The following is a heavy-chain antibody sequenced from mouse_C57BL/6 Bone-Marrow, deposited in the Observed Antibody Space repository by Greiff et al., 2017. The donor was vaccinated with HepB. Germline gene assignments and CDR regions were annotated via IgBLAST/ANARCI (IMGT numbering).Heavy chain of an antibody. Sequence: EVMLVESGGGLVKPGGSLKLSCAASGFTFSSYAMSWVRQTPEKRLEWVATISDGGSYTYYPDNVKGRFTISRDNAKNNLYLQMSHLKSEDTAMYYWAREGEDYDGENWGQGTLVTVSA. V-gene: IGHV5-4*01. J-gene: IGHJ3*01. CDR2: ISDGGSYT. CDR3: AREGEDYDGEN. CDR1: GFTFSSYA. D-gene: IGHD2-4*01.